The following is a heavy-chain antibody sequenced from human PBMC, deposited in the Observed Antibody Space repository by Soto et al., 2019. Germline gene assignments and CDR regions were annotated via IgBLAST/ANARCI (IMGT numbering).Heavy chain of an antibody. Sequence: GGSLRLSCAASGFTFDDYAMHWVRQAPGKGLEWVSGISWNSGSIGYADSVKGRFTISRDNAKNSLYLQMNSLRAEDTALYYCAKGHGDYDYYYYYMDVWGKGTTVTVSS. CDR1: GFTFDDYA. D-gene: IGHD4-17*01. V-gene: IGHV3-9*01. CDR2: ISWNSGSI. J-gene: IGHJ6*03. CDR3: AKGHGDYDYYYYYMDV.